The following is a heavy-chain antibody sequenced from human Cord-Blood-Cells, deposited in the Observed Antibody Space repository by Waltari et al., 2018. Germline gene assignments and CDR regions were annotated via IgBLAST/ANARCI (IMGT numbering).Heavy chain of an antibody. CDR3: ARALYSSGWYYFDY. V-gene: IGHV1-2*02. D-gene: IGHD6-19*01. CDR2: INPNSGGT. Sequence: QVQLVQSGAEVKKPGASVKVSCQASGYTFPGYYLHWVRQAPGQGLEWMGWINPNSGGTNYAQKFQGRVTMTRDTSISTAYMELSRLRSDDTAVYYCARALYSSGWYYFDYWGQGTLVTVSS. CDR1: GYTFPGYY. J-gene: IGHJ4*02.